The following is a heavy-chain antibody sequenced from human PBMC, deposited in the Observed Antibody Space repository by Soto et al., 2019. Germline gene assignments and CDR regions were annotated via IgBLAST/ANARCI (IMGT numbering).Heavy chain of an antibody. Sequence: QVQLVQSGAEVKKPWASVKVSCKASGYTFTSYAISWVRQAPGQGREWMGWISAYKGNTNYAQKIKSRATMTTGTATSTAYMELRSVRSEDTAVNYGARAAPPGDYGGQGTLFTVSS. CDR1: GYTFTSYA. J-gene: IGHJ4*02. V-gene: IGHV1-18*01. D-gene: IGHD3-10*01. CDR2: ISAYKGNT. CDR3: ARAAPPGDY.